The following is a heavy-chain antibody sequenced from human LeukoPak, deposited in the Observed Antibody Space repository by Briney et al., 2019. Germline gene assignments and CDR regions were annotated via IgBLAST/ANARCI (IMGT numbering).Heavy chain of an antibody. V-gene: IGHV3-23*01. Sequence: GGSLRLSCAASGFTFSSYAMSWVRQAPGKGLEWVSAISGSGGGTYYADSVKGRFTISRDNSKNTLYLQMNSLRAEDTAVYYCAKSSLREYYYDSSGYYYLYFDYWGQGTLVTVSS. CDR3: AKSSLREYYYDSSGYYYLYFDY. J-gene: IGHJ4*02. D-gene: IGHD3-22*01. CDR2: ISGSGGGT. CDR1: GFTFSSYA.